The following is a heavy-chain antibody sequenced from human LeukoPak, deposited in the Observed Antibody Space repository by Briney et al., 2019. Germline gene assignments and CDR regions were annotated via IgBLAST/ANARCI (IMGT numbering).Heavy chain of an antibody. V-gene: IGHV4-59*12. J-gene: IGHJ5*01. CDR2: IYYSGST. D-gene: IGHD2-21*01. CDR1: GGSISSYY. Sequence: PSETLSLTCTVSGGSISSYYWSWIRQPPGKGLEWIGYIYYSGSTNYNPSLKSRVTISVDTSKNQFSLNLRSVTAADTAVYYCARDSDSSEALDSWGQGTLVSVSS. CDR3: ARDSDSSEALDS.